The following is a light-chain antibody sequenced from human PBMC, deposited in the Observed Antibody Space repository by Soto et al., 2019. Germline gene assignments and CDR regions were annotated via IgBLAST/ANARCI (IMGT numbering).Light chain of an antibody. CDR2: GAS. CDR1: QSVSSN. CDR3: QQYGSSGT. Sequence: EIVMTQSPATLSVSPGEGATLSCRASQSVSSNLTWYQQKPGQAPRLLIYGASTRATGIPARFSGSGSGTDFTLTISRLEPEDFAVYYCQQYGSSGTFGQGTKVDIK. V-gene: IGKV3D-15*01. J-gene: IGKJ1*01.